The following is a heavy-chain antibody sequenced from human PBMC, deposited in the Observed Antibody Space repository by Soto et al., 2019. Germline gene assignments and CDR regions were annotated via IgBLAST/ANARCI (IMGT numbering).Heavy chain of an antibody. CDR1: GDSITNGLSY. J-gene: IGHJ4*02. Sequence: QVQLQESGPGLVRPSQTLSLTCTVSGDSITNGLSYWSWIRQHPETGLEWIGYIHYSGSTDYTPYLQGRATISVDTSKSQVSLKLASVTAADTAVYYCARQKWLSPFDYWGQGTLVTVSS. V-gene: IGHV4-31*03. D-gene: IGHD6-19*01. CDR2: IHYSGST. CDR3: ARQKWLSPFDY.